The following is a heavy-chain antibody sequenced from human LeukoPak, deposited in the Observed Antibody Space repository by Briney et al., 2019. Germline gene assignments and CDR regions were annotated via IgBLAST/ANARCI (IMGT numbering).Heavy chain of an antibody. J-gene: IGHJ4*02. CDR3: AAETYYYDSSGYPSLDY. CDR2: IVVGSGNT. D-gene: IGHD3-22*01. CDR1: GFTFTSSA. Sequence: ASVKVSCKASGFTFTSSAMQWVRQARGQRLEWIGWIVVGSGNTNYAQKFQERVTITRDMSTSTAYMELSSLRSEDTAVYYCAAETYYYDSSGYPSLDYWGQGTLLTVSS. V-gene: IGHV1-58*02.